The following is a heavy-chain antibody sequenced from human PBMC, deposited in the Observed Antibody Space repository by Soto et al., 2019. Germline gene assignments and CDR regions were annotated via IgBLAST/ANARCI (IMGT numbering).Heavy chain of an antibody. J-gene: IGHJ3*02. Sequence: QVQLVESGGGVVQPGRSLRLSCAASGFTFSSYGMHWVRQAPGKGLEWVAVISYDGSNKYYADSVKGRFTISRDNSKNTLNLKMNSLRDEETAVYYCAKKPDWSTVTTVLDAFDIWGQGTMVTVSS. D-gene: IGHD4-17*01. CDR2: ISYDGSNK. CDR3: AKKPDWSTVTTVLDAFDI. V-gene: IGHV3-30*18. CDR1: GFTFSSYG.